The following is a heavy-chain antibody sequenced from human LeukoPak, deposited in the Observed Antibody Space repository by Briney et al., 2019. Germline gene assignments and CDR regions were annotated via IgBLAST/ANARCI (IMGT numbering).Heavy chain of an antibody. V-gene: IGHV1-18*01. CDR3: AREGGYSGYDYIPFDY. CDR1: GYTFTSYG. Sequence: ASVKVSCKASGYTFTSYGISWVRQAPGQGLEWMGWISAYNGNTNYAQKLQGRVTMTTDTSTSTAYMELRSLRSDNTAVYYCAREGGYSGYDYIPFDYWGQGTLVTVSS. CDR2: ISAYNGNT. D-gene: IGHD5-12*01. J-gene: IGHJ4*02.